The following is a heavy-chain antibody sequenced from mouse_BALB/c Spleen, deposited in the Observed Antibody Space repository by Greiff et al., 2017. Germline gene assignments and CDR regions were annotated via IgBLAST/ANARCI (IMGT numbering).Heavy chain of an antibody. Sequence: EVQGVESGGGLVKPGGSLKLSCAASGFTFSSYAMSWVRQSPEKRLEWVAEISSGGSYTYYPDTVTGRFTISRDNAKNTLYLEMSSLRSEDTAMYYCARGGSSYALADWGQGTLVTVSA. CDR1: GFTFSSYA. D-gene: IGHD1-1*01. V-gene: IGHV5-9-4*01. CDR2: ISSGGSYT. CDR3: ARGGSSYALAD. J-gene: IGHJ3*01.